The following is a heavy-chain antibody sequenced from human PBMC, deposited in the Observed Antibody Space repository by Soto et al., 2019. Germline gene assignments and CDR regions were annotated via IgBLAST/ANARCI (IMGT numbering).Heavy chain of an antibody. Sequence: ASVKVSCKASGYTFTSYGMSWVRQARGQGLEWMGWISAYNGNTNYAQKLQGRVTMTTDTSTSTAYMELRSLRSDDTAVYYCARVEMDYDFWSGGFDPWGQGTLVTVSS. CDR2: ISAYNGNT. CDR1: GYTFTSYG. D-gene: IGHD3-3*01. J-gene: IGHJ5*02. CDR3: ARVEMDYDFWSGGFDP. V-gene: IGHV1-18*04.